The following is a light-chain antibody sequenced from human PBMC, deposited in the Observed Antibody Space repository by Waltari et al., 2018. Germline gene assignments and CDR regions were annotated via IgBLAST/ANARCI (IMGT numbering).Light chain of an antibody. CDR3: SSYAGSNNLV. CDR1: SSDVGGYNY. Sequence: QSALTQPPSASGSPGQSVTISCTGTSSDVGGYNYVSWYQQHPGKAPKLMIYEVSKRPSGVPARFSGSKSGNPASRPFSGLQAEDEADYYCSSYAGSNNLVFGGGTKLTAL. J-gene: IGLJ2*01. V-gene: IGLV2-8*01. CDR2: EVS.